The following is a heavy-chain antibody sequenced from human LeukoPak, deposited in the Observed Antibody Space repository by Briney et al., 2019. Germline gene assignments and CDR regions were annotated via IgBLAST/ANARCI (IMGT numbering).Heavy chain of an antibody. CDR2: INHSGST. Sequence: SETLSLTCAVYGGSFSGYYWSWIRQPPGKGLEWIGEINHSGSTNYNPSLKSRVTISVDTSKNQFSLKLSSVTAADTAVYYCARLSLQRGYGYGYSPTVIPPKKYYFDYWGQGTLVTVSS. J-gene: IGHJ4*02. CDR1: GGSFSGYY. V-gene: IGHV4-34*01. D-gene: IGHD5-18*01. CDR3: ARLSLQRGYGYGYSPTVIPPKKYYFDY.